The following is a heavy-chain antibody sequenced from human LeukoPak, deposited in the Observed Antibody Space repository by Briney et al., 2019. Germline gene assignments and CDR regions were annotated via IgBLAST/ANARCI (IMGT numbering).Heavy chain of an antibody. CDR2: INHSGST. V-gene: IGHV4-34*01. J-gene: IGHJ4*02. Sequence: ASETLSLTCAVYGGSFSGYYWSWIRQPPGKGLEWIGEINHSGSTNYNPSLKSRVTISVDTSKNQFSLKLSSVTAADTAAYYCARGPSSDCSSTSCYNSPTDYWGQGTLVTVSS. CDR1: GGSFSGYY. D-gene: IGHD2-2*02. CDR3: ARGPSSDCSSTSCYNSPTDY.